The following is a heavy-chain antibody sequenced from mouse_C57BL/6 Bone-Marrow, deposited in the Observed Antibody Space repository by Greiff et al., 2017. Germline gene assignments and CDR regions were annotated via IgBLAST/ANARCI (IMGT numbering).Heavy chain of an antibody. J-gene: IGHJ1*03. CDR1: GFTFSDYY. CDR2: INYDGSST. V-gene: IGHV5-16*01. Sequence: EVKVVESEGGLVQPGSSMKLSCTASGFTFSDYYMAWVRQVPEKGLEWVANINYDGSSTYYLDSLKSRFIISRDNAKNILYLQMSSLKSEDTATYYCARDRGYGNYYWYFDVWGTGTTVTVSS. D-gene: IGHD3-1*01. CDR3: ARDRGYGNYYWYFDV.